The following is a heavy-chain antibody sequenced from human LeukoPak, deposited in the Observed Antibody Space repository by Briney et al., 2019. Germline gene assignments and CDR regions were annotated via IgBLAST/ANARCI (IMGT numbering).Heavy chain of an antibody. CDR1: GYTFTGYY. V-gene: IGHV1-2*02. J-gene: IGHJ3*02. Sequence: ASVKVSCKASGYTFTGYYMHWVRQAPGQGLEWMGWINPNSGGTNYAQKFQGRVTMTRDTSISTAYMELSSLRSDDTAVYYCARESRSAPGSDAFDIWGQGTMVTVSS. D-gene: IGHD2-15*01. CDR3: ARESRSAPGSDAFDI. CDR2: INPNSGGT.